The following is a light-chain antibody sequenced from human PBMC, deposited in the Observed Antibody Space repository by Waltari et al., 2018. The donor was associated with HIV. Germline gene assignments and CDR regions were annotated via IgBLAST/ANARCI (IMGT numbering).Light chain of an antibody. Sequence: QSALTQPASVSGSPGQSITISCTGTSGDIGGTNYVSWYQHHPGKAPKLLIYDVNQRPSRVSDRFSGSKSGDTASLTISGLQDEDEGDYFCTSYTSRGTLVFGGGTKVAV. CDR2: DVN. CDR3: TSYTSRGTLV. CDR1: SGDIGGTNY. V-gene: IGLV2-14*03. J-gene: IGLJ2*01.